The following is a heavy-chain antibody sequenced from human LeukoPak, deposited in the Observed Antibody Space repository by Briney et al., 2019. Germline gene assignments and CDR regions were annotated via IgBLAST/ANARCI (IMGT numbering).Heavy chain of an antibody. V-gene: IGHV4-39*07. CDR3: ARHKSVTYDAFDV. Sequence: SETLSLTCTVSGASISSGSYYWGWIRQPPGKGLDWIGSIYYSGSTYYTPSLKSRVTISVDTSKNQFSLKLTSVTAADTAVYYCARHKSVTYDAFDVWGQGKMVTVSS. CDR1: GASISSGSYY. D-gene: IGHD2-21*02. CDR2: IYYSGST. J-gene: IGHJ3*01.